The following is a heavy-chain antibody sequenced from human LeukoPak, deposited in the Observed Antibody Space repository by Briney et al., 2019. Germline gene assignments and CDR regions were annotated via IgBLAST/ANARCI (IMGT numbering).Heavy chain of an antibody. V-gene: IGHV1-18*01. CDR3: AVSRRHWYSSSYYFDY. D-gene: IGHD6-13*01. Sequence: GASVKVSCKASGYTFTSYGISWVRQAPGQGLEWMGWISAYNGNTNYAQKLQGRVTMTTDTSTSTAYMELSRLRSDDTAVYYCAVSRRHWYSSSYYFDYWGQGTLVTVSS. CDR1: GYTFTSYG. J-gene: IGHJ4*02. CDR2: ISAYNGNT.